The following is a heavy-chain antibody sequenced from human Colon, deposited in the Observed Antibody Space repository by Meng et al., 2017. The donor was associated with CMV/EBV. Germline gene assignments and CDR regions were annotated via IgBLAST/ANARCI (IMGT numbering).Heavy chain of an antibody. J-gene: IGHJ4*02. D-gene: IGHD3-10*01. CDR1: GYTFTGYY. CDR2: INPNSGGT. CDR3: ARDLRVWFGEFKN. V-gene: IGHV1-2*02. Sequence: GQLGQSGAEVKKPGASVKVSCKASGYTFTGYYMHWVRQAPGQGLEWMGWINPNSGGTNYAQKFQGRVTMTRDTSISTAYMELSRLRSDDTAVYYCARDLRVWFGEFKNWGQGTLVTVSS.